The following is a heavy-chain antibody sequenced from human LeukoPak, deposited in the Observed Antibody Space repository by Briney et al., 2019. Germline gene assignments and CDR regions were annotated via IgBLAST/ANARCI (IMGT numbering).Heavy chain of an antibody. D-gene: IGHD3-10*01. Sequence: SETLSLTCTVSGSSISSYYWSWIRQPAGKGLEYLGRISSTGSTNYNPSLRSRVTISADTSKNHFSLKLTSVTAADTAVYYCARDQTYSGSGIYTYFDYWGQGILVTVSS. CDR2: ISSTGST. CDR1: GSSISSYY. J-gene: IGHJ4*02. V-gene: IGHV4-4*07. CDR3: ARDQTYSGSGIYTYFDY.